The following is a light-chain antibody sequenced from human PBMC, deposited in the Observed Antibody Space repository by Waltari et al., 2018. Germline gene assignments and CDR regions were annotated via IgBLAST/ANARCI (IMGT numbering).Light chain of an antibody. CDR3: AAWDDSLSGHVV. V-gene: IGLV1-47*01. CDR2: RND. CDR1: VPNIGSTY. Sequence: QSVLTQPPSASGTPGQRVTISCSGSVPNIGSTYVYWYYQQLPGTAPKLLIYRNDQRPSAVPDRFSGSKSGTSASLAISGLRSEDEGDYYCAAWDDSLSGHVVFGGGTKLTVL. J-gene: IGLJ2*01.